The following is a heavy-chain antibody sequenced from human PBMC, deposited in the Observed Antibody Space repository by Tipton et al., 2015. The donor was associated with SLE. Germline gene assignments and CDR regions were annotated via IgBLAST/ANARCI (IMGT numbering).Heavy chain of an antibody. V-gene: IGHV3-30*02. D-gene: IGHD3-16*01. CDR3: AGGTGAYFDH. CDR1: GFTFSSYA. Sequence: SLRLSCATSGFTFSSYALSWVRRAPGKGLEWVAFIRGDGSNKDYADSVKGRFTISRDNSKNTLYLQMNRLRVEDTAVYYCAGGTGAYFDHWGQGTLVTVSS. J-gene: IGHJ4*02. CDR2: IRGDGSNK.